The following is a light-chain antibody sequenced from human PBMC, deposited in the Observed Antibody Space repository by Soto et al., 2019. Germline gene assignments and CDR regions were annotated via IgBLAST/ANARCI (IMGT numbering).Light chain of an antibody. Sequence: SYELTQPPSVSVSPGQTASITCSGDKLGDKYACWYQQKPGQSPVLVIYQDSKRPSGIPGRFSGSNSGNTATLTIGGTQDMDEADYYCQAWDSSTVVFGGGTKLTVL. V-gene: IGLV3-1*01. CDR2: QDS. CDR3: QAWDSSTVV. J-gene: IGLJ2*01. CDR1: KLGDKY.